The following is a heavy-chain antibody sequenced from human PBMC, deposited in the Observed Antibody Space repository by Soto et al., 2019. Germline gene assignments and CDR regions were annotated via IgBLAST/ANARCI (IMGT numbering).Heavy chain of an antibody. V-gene: IGHV3-48*01. CDR3: ARRNGAAAGSDV. D-gene: IGHD6-13*01. CDR1: GFTFSSYS. J-gene: IGHJ6*04. Sequence: GGSLRLSCAASGFTFSSYSMNWVSQAPGKGLEWVSYISSSSSTIYYADSVKGRFTISRDNAKNSLYLQMNSLRAEDTAVYYCARRNGAAAGSDVWGKGTTVTVSS. CDR2: ISSSSSTI.